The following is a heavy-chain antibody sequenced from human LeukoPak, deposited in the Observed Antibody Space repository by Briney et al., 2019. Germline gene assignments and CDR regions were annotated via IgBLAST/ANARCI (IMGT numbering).Heavy chain of an antibody. CDR2: INTNTGNP. Sequence: ASVKVSCKASGYTFNSYAMNWVRQAPGQGLEWVGWINTNTGNPTYAQGYTGRFVFSLDTSVSMAHLQISSLKAEDTAVYYCARGGVGDPAALHYWGQGTLVTVSS. J-gene: IGHJ4*02. CDR3: ARGGVGDPAALHY. V-gene: IGHV7-4-1*04. CDR1: GYTFNSYA. D-gene: IGHD1-26*01.